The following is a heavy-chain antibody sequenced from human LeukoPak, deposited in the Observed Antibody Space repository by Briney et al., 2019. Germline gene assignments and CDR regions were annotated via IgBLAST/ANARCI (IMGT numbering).Heavy chain of an antibody. Sequence: PGGSLRLSCAVSGFTFSSYSMNWVRQAPGKGVKWVSSISSSSSYIYYAVSVKGRFTISRDNAKNSLYLQMNSLRAEDTAVYYCARVAAAAGTNGYWGQGTLVTVSS. D-gene: IGHD6-13*01. CDR2: ISSSSSYI. CDR1: GFTFSSYS. CDR3: ARVAAAAGTNGY. J-gene: IGHJ4*02. V-gene: IGHV3-21*01.